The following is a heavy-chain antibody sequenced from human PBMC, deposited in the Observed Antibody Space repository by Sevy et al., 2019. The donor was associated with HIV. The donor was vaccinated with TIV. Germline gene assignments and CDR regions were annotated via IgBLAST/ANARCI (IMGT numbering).Heavy chain of an antibody. V-gene: IGHV6-1*01. D-gene: IGHD7-27*01. Sequence: SQTLSLTCAISGDSVSNNIAAWNWIRQSPSRGLEWLGRTYYKSEWYFDYAVSVKGRIVISPDTSKNQFSLQLNSVNPHDTAVYYCARDQNWGYDSWDQGTLVTVSS. J-gene: IGHJ4*02. CDR1: GDSVSNNIAA. CDR2: TYYKSEWYF. CDR3: ARDQNWGYDS.